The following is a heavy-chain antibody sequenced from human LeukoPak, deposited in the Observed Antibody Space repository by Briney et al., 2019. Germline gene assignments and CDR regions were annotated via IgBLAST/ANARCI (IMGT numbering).Heavy chain of an antibody. V-gene: IGHV1-46*01. CDR3: ARERGGYSGSQVHDY. D-gene: IGHD1-26*01. J-gene: IGHJ4*02. CDR2: INPSGGST. Sequence: GASVKLSCKAFGYTFTGYYMHWVRQAPGQGLEWMGIINPSGGSTSYAQKFQGRVTMTRDMSTSTVYMELSSLRSEDTAVYYCARERGGYSGSQVHDYWGQGTLVTVSS. CDR1: GYTFTGYY.